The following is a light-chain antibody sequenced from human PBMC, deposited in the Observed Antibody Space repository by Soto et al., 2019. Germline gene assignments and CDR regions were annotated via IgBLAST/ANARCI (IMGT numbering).Light chain of an antibody. Sequence: QSVLTQPPPTSAAPGQGVSISCSGSVSNIGTFYVSWYQHFPGTAPKLLIYANDQRPSGVPDRFSASKSGTSGSLAISGLQSEDAADYYCTSWDDNLSAVVFGGGTKVTVL. CDR1: VSNIGTFY. V-gene: IGLV1-47*02. CDR3: TSWDDNLSAVV. J-gene: IGLJ2*01. CDR2: AND.